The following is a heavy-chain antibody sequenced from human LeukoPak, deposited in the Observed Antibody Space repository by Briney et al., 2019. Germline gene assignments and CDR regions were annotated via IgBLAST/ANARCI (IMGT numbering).Heavy chain of an antibody. CDR1: GGSISSGSYY. D-gene: IGHD3-22*01. CDR3: ARETYYYDSSGYHRYYFDY. Sequence: PSETLSLTCTVSGGSISSGSYYWSWIRQPAGKGLEWIGRIYTSGSTNYNPSLKSRVTISVDTSKNQFSLKLSSVTAADTAVYYCARETYYYDSSGYHRYYFDYWGQGTLVTVS. CDR2: IYTSGST. J-gene: IGHJ4*02. V-gene: IGHV4-61*02.